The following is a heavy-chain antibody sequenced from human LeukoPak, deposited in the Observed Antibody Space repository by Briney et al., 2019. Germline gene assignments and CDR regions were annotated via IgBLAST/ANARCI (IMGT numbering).Heavy chain of an antibody. J-gene: IGHJ4*02. CDR3: ARICSSTSCYTSTTDY. CDR1: GYSISSGYY. D-gene: IGHD2-2*02. V-gene: IGHV4-38-2*01. Sequence: SETLSLTCAVSGYSISSGYYWGWIRQPPGKGLEWIGIIYHSGSIYYNPSVKSRVTISVDTAKNQFSLKLSSVTAADTAVYYCARICSSTSCYTSTTDYWGQGTLVTVSS. CDR2: IYHSGSI.